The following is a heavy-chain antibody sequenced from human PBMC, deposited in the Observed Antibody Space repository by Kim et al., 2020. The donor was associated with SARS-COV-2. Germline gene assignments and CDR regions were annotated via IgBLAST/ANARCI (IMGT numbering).Heavy chain of an antibody. V-gene: IGHV3-74*01. CDR2: T. CDR3: TRAHQNAFDI. Sequence: TRYEDPVKGRFTISRDNAENMLYLQMNSLRAEDTAVYYCTRAHQNAFDIWGQGTMVTVSS. J-gene: IGHJ3*02.